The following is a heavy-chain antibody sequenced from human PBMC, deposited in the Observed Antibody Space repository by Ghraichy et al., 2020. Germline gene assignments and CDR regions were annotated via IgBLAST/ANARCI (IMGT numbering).Heavy chain of an antibody. CDR1: GGSITPSHYS. CDR2: MFYSGNY. CDR3: ARLDNRGPDDF. D-gene: IGHD1-14*01. V-gene: IGHV4-39*01. Sequence: SETLSLTCSVSGGSITPSHYSWGWIRQPPGKGREGIGQMFYSGNYNHSPSLQSRVTVSIDRSNNRFSMKMTSGTAADTAIYYCARLDNRGPDDFWGRRTLVTVSS. J-gene: IGHJ4*02.